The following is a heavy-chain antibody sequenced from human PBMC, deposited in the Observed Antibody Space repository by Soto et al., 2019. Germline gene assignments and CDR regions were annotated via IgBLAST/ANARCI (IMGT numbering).Heavy chain of an antibody. CDR3: AVTPLSVVAGFLYNWFDP. CDR1: GYTFTSYA. D-gene: IGHD6-19*01. Sequence: ASVKVSCKASGYTFTSYAMHWVRQAPGQRLEWMGWINAGNGNTKYSQKFQGRVTITRDTSASTAYMELSSLRSEDTAVYYFAVTPLSVVAGFLYNWFDPWGQGTLVTVSS. CDR2: INAGNGNT. V-gene: IGHV1-3*01. J-gene: IGHJ5*02.